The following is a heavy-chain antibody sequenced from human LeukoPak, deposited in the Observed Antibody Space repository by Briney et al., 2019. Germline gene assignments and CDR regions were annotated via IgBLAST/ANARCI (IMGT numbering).Heavy chain of an antibody. CDR1: GFTFASYS. J-gene: IGHJ4*02. CDR3: ARVSGRLERQSDLDY. D-gene: IGHD1-1*01. Sequence: GGSLRLSCAASGFTFASYSMNWVRQAPGKGLEWVSSISGDSTYIYNAGSVKGRFTISRDNAQASLYLQMNSLRADDTAVYYCARVSGRLERQSDLDYWGQGTLVIVSS. V-gene: IGHV3-21*01. CDR2: ISGDSTYI.